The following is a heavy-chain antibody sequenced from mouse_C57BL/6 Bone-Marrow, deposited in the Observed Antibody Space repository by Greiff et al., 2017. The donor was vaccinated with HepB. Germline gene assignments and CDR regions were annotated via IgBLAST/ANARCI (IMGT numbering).Heavy chain of an antibody. D-gene: IGHD2-3*01. V-gene: IGHV5-6*02. CDR2: ISSGGSYT. Sequence: EVKLVESGGDLVKPGGSLKLSCAASGFTFSSYGMSWVRQTPDKRLEWVATISSGGSYTYYTDSVKGRFTISRDNAKNTLYLQMSSLKSEDTAMYYCARPRDGYYPYFDVWGTGTTVTVSS. CDR3: ARPRDGYYPYFDV. J-gene: IGHJ1*03. CDR1: GFTFSSYG.